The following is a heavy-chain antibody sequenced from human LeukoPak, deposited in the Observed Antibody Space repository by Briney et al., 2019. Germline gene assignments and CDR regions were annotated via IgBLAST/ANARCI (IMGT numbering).Heavy chain of an antibody. V-gene: IGHV3-7*01. J-gene: IGHJ4*02. Sequence: GGSLRLSCAASGFTFSSYWMSWVRQAPGEGLEWVANIKQDGSEKYYVDSVKGRFTISRDNAKNSLYLQMNSLRAEDTAVYYCARGEYDILTGYYSRGEMFDYWGQGTLVTVSS. CDR1: GFTFSSYW. D-gene: IGHD3-9*01. CDR2: IKQDGSEK. CDR3: ARGEYDILTGYYSRGEMFDY.